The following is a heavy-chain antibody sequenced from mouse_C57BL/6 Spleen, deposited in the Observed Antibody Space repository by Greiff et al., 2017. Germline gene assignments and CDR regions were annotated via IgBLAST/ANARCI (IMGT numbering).Heavy chain of an antibody. CDR1: GYTFTSYG. CDR3: ARYYGSSSYYFDY. V-gene: IGHV1-81*01. CDR2: IYPRSGNT. Sequence: VKLQQSGAELARPGASVKLSCKASGYTFTSYGISWVKQRTGQGLEWIGEIYPRSGNTYYNEKFKGKAKLTADKSSSTAYMELRSLTSEDSAVYFCARYYGSSSYYFDYWGQGTTLTVS. D-gene: IGHD1-1*01. J-gene: IGHJ2*01.